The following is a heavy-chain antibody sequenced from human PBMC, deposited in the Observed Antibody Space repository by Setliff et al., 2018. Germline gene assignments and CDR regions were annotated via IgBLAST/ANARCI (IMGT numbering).Heavy chain of an antibody. CDR1: GFTFDDYA. J-gene: IGHJ4*02. CDR2: ISWNSGSI. CDR3: ATRLGDF. V-gene: IGHV3-9*01. Sequence: PGGSLRLSCAASGFTFDDYAMHWVRQAPGKGLGWVSGISWNSGSIGYADSVKGRFTISRDNAKNSLYLQMNSLRAEDTALYFCATRLGDFWGQGTPVTVSS. D-gene: IGHD1-1*01.